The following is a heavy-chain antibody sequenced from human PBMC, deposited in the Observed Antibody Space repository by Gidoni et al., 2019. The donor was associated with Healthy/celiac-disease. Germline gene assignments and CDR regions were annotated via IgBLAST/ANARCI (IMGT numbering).Heavy chain of an antibody. V-gene: IGHV3-64D*06. D-gene: IGHD5-18*01. J-gene: IGHJ4*02. Sequence: ELQLVESGGGLVQPGGSLRLSCSAAGFPFSSYAMPWVRQAPGKGLEYVSAISSNGGSTYYADSVKGRFTISRDNSKNTLYLQMSSLRAEDTAVYYCVKDWRHSYEPLDYWGQGTLVTVSS. CDR2: ISSNGGST. CDR3: VKDWRHSYEPLDY. CDR1: GFPFSSYA.